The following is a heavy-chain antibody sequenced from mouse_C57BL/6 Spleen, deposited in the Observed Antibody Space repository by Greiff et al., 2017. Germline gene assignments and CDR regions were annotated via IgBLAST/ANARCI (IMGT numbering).Heavy chain of an antibody. CDR2: IFPGSGST. CDR3: ARRGISTVVEAFDY. CDR1: GYTFTDYY. J-gene: IGHJ2*01. V-gene: IGHV1-75*01. Sequence: VQLQQSGPGLVKPGASVKISCKASGYTFTDYYINWVNQRPGQGLEWIGWIFPGSGSTYYTEKFKGKATCTVDKSSSTAYMLLSSLTSEDSAVYFCARRGISTVVEAFDYWGQGTTLTVSA. D-gene: IGHD1-1*01.